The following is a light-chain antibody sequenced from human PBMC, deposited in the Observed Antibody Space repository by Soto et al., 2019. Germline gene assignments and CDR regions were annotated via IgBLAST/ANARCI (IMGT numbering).Light chain of an antibody. CDR3: QQYDSSPFT. J-gene: IGKJ3*01. Sequence: DIVMTQSPDSLAVSLGERATINCKSSQSVLYSSNNKNYLAWYQQKPGQSPKLLIYWASTRESGVPDRFSGSGSRTDFTLSISRLQAEDVAVYYCQQYDSSPFTFGPGTKVDLK. V-gene: IGKV4-1*01. CDR2: WAS. CDR1: QSVLYSSNNKNY.